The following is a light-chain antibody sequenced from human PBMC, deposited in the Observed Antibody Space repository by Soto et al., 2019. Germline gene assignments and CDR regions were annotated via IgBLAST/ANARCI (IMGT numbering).Light chain of an antibody. J-gene: IGLJ3*02. CDR3: QSYDSTFWV. CDR1: SGSIASNY. Sequence: NFMLTQPHSVSESPGKTVTISCTRTSGSIASNYVQWYQQRPDSAPTTLIYEDNQRLSGVPDRFSGSIDSSSNSASLTISGLTTEDEADYYCQSYDSTFWVFGGGTKVTVL. V-gene: IGLV6-57*03. CDR2: EDN.